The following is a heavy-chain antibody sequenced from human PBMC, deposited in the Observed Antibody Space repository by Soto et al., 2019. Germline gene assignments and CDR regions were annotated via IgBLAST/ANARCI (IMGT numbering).Heavy chain of an antibody. Sequence: QVQLVQSGAEVKKPGASVKVSCKASGYTFTGYYMHWVRQAPGQGLEWMGWINPNSGGTHYAQKFQGRVTMTRDTSISADYMELSRLRSYGTAVNYCARASPYYYDGSGYDPHQPWYWGQGTLVTVSS. CDR3: ARASPYYYDGSGYDPHQPWY. D-gene: IGHD3-22*01. J-gene: IGHJ4*02. CDR1: GYTFTGYY. V-gene: IGHV1-2*02. CDR2: INPNSGGT.